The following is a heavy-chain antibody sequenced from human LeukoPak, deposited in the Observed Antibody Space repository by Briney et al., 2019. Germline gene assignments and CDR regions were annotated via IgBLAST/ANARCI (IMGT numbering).Heavy chain of an antibody. CDR2: IYSGGNT. Sequence: PGGSLRLSCAASGFTFSSYAMSWVRQAPGKGLEWVSVIYSGGNTQYADSVKGRFTISRDSSKNTLSLQMNSLRAEDTAVYYCAREEAFDSRWNDAFDIWGQGTMVTVSS. J-gene: IGHJ3*02. CDR1: GFTFSSYA. V-gene: IGHV3-53*01. CDR3: AREEAFDSRWNDAFDI. D-gene: IGHD6-13*01.